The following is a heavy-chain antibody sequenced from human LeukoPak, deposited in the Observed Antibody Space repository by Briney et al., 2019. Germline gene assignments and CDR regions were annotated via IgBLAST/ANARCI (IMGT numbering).Heavy chain of an antibody. Sequence: PGGSLRLSCAASGFTFIDYTMNWVRQAPGKGLEWVSSISSSSSYIYYADSVKGRFTISRDNAKNSLSLQMKSLRAEDTAVYYCVRGEYSYGPLDYYYYMDVWAKGTTVTVSS. CDR2: ISSSSSYI. V-gene: IGHV3-21*01. J-gene: IGHJ6*03. CDR1: GFTFIDYT. CDR3: VRGEYSYGPLDYYYYMDV. D-gene: IGHD5-18*01.